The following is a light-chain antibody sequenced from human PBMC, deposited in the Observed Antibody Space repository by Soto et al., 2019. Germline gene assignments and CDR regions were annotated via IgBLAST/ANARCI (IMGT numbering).Light chain of an antibody. V-gene: IGKV1-5*03. CDR2: KAS. CDR3: QQYNSYSPT. J-gene: IGKJ1*01. Sequence: DIQMTQSPSTLSASVGDRVTITCRASQSISTWLAWYQQEPGKAPKLLIHKASSLQSGVPSRVSGSGSGTDFTLTISSLHPDEFATYYCQQYNSYSPTFGQGTRVDIK. CDR1: QSISTW.